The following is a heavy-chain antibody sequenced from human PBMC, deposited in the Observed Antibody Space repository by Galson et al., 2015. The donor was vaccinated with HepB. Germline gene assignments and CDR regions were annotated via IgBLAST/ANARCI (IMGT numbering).Heavy chain of an antibody. V-gene: IGHV4-30-2*01. Sequence: TLSLTCTVSGGSIRGYTYSWSWIRQPPGKGLEWIGHIYQSESTDYNPSLSSRVTISIDRSKNQFSLTLSSVTAADTAVYYCARGRIWFGGLETYHFYYGIDVWGLGTTVTVPS. CDR1: GGSIRGYTYS. CDR3: ARGRIWFGGLETYHFYYGIDV. CDR2: IYQSEST. D-gene: IGHD3-10*01. J-gene: IGHJ6*02.